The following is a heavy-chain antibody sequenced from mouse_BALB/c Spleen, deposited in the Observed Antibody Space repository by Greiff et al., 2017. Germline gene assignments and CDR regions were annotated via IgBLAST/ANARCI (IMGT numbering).Heavy chain of an antibody. CDR2: IDPANGNT. CDR1: GFNIKDTY. D-gene: IGHD1-1*01. V-gene: IGHV14-3*02. J-gene: IGHJ3*01. Sequence: VQLKQSGAELVKPGASVKLSCTASGFNIKDTYMHWVKQRPEQGLEWIGRIDPANGNTKYDPKFQGKATITADTSSNTAYLQRSSLTSEDTAVYYCAGYYYGRFAYWGQGTLVTVSA. CDR3: AGYYYGRFAY.